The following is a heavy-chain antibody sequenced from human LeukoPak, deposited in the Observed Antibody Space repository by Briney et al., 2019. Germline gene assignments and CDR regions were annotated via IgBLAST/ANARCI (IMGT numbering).Heavy chain of an antibody. CDR3: ARVSYGTTGTTGAFDI. D-gene: IGHD1-1*01. Sequence: SQTLSLTCTVSGGSISSGGYYWSWIRQPPGKGLEWIGYIYHIGSTYYNPSLKSRVTISVDRSKNQFSLKLSSVTAADTAVYYCARVSYGTTGTTGAFDIWGQGTMVTVSS. CDR2: IYHIGST. CDR1: GGSISSGGYY. V-gene: IGHV4-30-2*01. J-gene: IGHJ3*02.